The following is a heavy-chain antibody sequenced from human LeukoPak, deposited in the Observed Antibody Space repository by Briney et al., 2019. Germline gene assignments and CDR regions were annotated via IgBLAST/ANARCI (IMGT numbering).Heavy chain of an antibody. J-gene: IGHJ4*02. CDR3: ATDSSGCQFYY. V-gene: IGHV1-24*01. CDR2: FDPEDGKT. D-gene: IGHD6-19*01. CDR1: GYTLTELS. Sequence: GASVKLSCKVSGYTLTELSMHWVRQAPGKGLEWMGGFDPEDGKTIYAQTVQGRVTMTEDTSTDTAYMELSSLRSEDTAVYYCATDSSGCQFYYWGQRTLVTVSS.